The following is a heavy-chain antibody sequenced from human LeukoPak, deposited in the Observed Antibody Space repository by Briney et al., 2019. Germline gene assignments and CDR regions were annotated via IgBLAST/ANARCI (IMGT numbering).Heavy chain of an antibody. V-gene: IGHV3-66*04. J-gene: IGHJ4*02. Sequence: GGSLRLSCAVFGFTVRSNYMSWVRQAPGKGLEWVSDIYSGDSTDYADSVKGRFIISRDKSKDTLYLQMNSLRAEDTAVYYCARLDSGYYYSHQWCQGALVTVSS. CDR3: ARLDSGYYYSHQ. D-gene: IGHD5-12*01. CDR1: GFTVRSNY. CDR2: IYSGDST.